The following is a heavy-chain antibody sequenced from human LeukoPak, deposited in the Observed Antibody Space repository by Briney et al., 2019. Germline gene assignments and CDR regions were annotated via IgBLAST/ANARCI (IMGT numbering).Heavy chain of an antibody. Sequence: GAPVKPCCKASGYPFTSVGIRWVREAPGHALELWVWLSAYIGNTDYAQKLQGRVTLTTDTSTSTAYMELRSLRSDDAAVYYCARPRIVGATSLYYFNYWGQGTLVTVSS. CDR2: LSAYIGNT. D-gene: IGHD1-26*01. CDR3: ARPRIVGATSLYYFNY. J-gene: IGHJ4*02. V-gene: IGHV1-18*01. CDR1: GYPFTSVG.